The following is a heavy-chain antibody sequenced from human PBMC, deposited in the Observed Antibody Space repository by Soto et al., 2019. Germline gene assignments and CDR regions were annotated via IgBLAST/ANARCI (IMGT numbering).Heavy chain of an antibody. CDR2: ISSNGGST. V-gene: IGHV3-64*01. D-gene: IGHD3-10*01. J-gene: IGHJ6*03. Sequence: GGSLRLSCAASGFTFSSYAMHWVRQAPGKGLEYVSAISSNGGSTYYANSVKGRFTISRDNSKNTLYLQMGSLRAEDMAVYYCARAYYYGSGSYQHNYYYYMDVWGKGTTVTVSS. CDR1: GFTFSSYA. CDR3: ARAYYYGSGSYQHNYYYYMDV.